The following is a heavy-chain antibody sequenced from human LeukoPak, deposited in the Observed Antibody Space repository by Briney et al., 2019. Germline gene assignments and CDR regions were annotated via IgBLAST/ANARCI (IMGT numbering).Heavy chain of an antibody. J-gene: IGHJ5*02. Sequence: SETLSLTCTVSGASIRNYYWSWIRQSPGKGLEWIGDIYYSGSTNYNPSLERRVAMSVDTSKNQFSLRLSSVTAADTAIYYCARRYSSSWYVGFFDRRGQVTLVTVSS. D-gene: IGHD6-13*01. V-gene: IGHV4-59*08. CDR1: GASIRNYY. CDR3: ARRYSSSWYVGFFDR. CDR2: IYYSGST.